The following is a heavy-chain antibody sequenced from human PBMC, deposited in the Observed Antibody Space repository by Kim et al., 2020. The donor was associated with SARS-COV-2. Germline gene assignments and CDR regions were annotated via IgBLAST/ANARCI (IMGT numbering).Heavy chain of an antibody. V-gene: IGHV1-18*01. D-gene: IGHD3-22*01. Sequence: ASVKVSCKASGYTFTSYGISWVRQAPGQGLEWMGWISAYNGNTNYAQKLQGRVTTTTDTSTSTAYMELRSLRSDDTAVYYCARARDGYYDSSGYYGYWGQGTLVTVSS. CDR2: ISAYNGNT. CDR3: ARARDGYYDSSGYYGY. J-gene: IGHJ4*02. CDR1: GYTFTSYG.